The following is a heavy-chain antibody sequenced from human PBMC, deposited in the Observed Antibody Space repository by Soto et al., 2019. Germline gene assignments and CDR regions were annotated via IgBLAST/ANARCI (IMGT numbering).Heavy chain of an antibody. CDR1: EFTFNSYA. V-gene: IGHV3-23*01. CDR2: IIGSGAIT. J-gene: IGHJ4*02. Sequence: GGSLRLSCVASEFTFNSYAMSGVRQAPGMGLEWVSSIIGSGAITYYADSVKGRFTISRDNSKSTLYLQMNSLRVEDTALYYCAKDARDTGGNSGIDYWGQGTLVTVSS. CDR3: AKDARDTGGNSGIDY. D-gene: IGHD2-21*02.